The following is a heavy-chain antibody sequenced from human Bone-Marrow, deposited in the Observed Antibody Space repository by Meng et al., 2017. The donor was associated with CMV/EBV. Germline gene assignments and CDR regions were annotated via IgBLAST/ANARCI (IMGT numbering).Heavy chain of an antibody. V-gene: IGHV1-2*02. J-gene: IGHJ4*02. CDR1: GFTFSSYA. CDR3: ASGNYDFWSGYLLDY. Sequence: GGSLRLSCAASGFTFSSYAMSWVRQAPGKGLEWMGWINPNSGGTNYAQKFQGRVTMTRDTSISTAYMELSRLRSDDTAVYYCASGNYDFWSGYLLDYWGQGTLVTVSS. CDR2: INPNSGGT. D-gene: IGHD3-3*01.